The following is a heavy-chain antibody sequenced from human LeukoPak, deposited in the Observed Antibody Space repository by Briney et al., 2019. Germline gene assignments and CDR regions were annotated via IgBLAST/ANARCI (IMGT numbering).Heavy chain of an antibody. J-gene: IGHJ4*02. V-gene: IGHV1-3*01. D-gene: IGHD4-17*01. CDR2: INAGNGNT. CDR3: ARAADYGDYDN. Sequence: ASVKVSCKASGYTFASYYMHWVRQAPGQRLEWMGWINAGNGNTKYSQKFQGRVTITRDTSASTAYMELSSLRSEDTAVYYCARAADYGDYDNWGQGTLVTVSS. CDR1: GYTFASYY.